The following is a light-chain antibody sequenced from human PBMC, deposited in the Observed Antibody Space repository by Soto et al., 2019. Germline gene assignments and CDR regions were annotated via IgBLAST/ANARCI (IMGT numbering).Light chain of an antibody. Sequence: QPVLTQPPSASGTPGQRVTISCSGSSSNIGSRTVNWYQQLPGTAPKVLIYSNNQRPSGVPDRFSGSKSGASASLAISGLQSEDEADYYCAAWDDSLSAVVFGGGTKLTVL. CDR3: AAWDDSLSAVV. CDR1: SSNIGSRT. V-gene: IGLV1-44*01. CDR2: SNN. J-gene: IGLJ2*01.